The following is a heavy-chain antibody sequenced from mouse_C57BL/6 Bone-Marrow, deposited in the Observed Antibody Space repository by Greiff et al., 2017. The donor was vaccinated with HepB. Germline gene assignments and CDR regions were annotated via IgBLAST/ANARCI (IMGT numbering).Heavy chain of an antibody. CDR3: ARIPPYDYDRWYYAMDD. Sequence: LVESGAELARPGASVKLSCKASGYTFTSYGISWVKQRTGQGLEWIGEIYPRSGNTYYNEKFKGKATLTADKSSSTAYMELRSLTSEDSAVYFCARIPPYDYDRWYYAMDDWGQGTSVTVSS. J-gene: IGHJ4*01. CDR1: GYTFTSYG. CDR2: IYPRSGNT. V-gene: IGHV1-81*01. D-gene: IGHD2-4*01.